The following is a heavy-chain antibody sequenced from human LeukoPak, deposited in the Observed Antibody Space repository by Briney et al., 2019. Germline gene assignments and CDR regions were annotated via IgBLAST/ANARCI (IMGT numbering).Heavy chain of an antibody. CDR2: IYPSDSDT. D-gene: IGHD4-11*01. J-gene: IGHJ4*02. CDR3: VRRVGNSKYDY. Sequence: PGESLKISCRVFGDNLASYWIGWVRQMPGKGLEWMGIIYPSDSDTRYSPSFQGQVTISADKSISTAYLQWSSLKASDSAMYYCVRRVGNSKYDYWGQGTLVTVSS. CDR1: GDNLASYW. V-gene: IGHV5-51*01.